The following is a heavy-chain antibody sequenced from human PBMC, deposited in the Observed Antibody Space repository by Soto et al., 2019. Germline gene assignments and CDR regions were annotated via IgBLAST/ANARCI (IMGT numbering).Heavy chain of an antibody. J-gene: IGHJ4*02. D-gene: IGHD4-17*01. V-gene: IGHV1-3*01. CDR2: INAGNGNT. CDR3: ARDPSYCDSELFDS. CDR1: GYTFTSYA. Sequence: QVQLVQSGAEVKKPGASVKVSCKASGYTFTSYAMHWVRQAPGQRLEWMGWINAGNGNTKYSQKFQGRVTITRDTSASTAYMELSSLRSEDTAVYYCARDPSYCDSELFDSWGQGTLVTVSS.